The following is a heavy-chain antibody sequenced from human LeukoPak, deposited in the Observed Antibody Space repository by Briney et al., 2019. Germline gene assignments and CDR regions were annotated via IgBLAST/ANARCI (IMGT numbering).Heavy chain of an antibody. V-gene: IGHV1-2*02. J-gene: IGHJ5*02. CDR3: ARATGVSMVRGVIGMFWFDP. CDR1: GYTFTTYD. CDR2: INPNSGGT. Sequence: ASVKVSCKASGYTFTTYDINWVRQAPGQGLEWMGWINPNSGGTNYAQKFQGRVTMTRDTSISTAYMELSRLRSDDTAVYYCARATGVSMVRGVIGMFWFDPWGQGTLVTVSS. D-gene: IGHD3-10*01.